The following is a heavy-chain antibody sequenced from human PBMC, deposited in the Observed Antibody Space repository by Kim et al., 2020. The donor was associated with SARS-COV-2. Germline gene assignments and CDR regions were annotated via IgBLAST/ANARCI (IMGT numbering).Heavy chain of an antibody. CDR3: AKGSGSYRQYYFEH. CDR2: VYSGGSST. J-gene: IGHJ4*02. V-gene: IGHV3-23*03. Sequence: GGSLRLSCAASGFTFSSYTMSWVRQASGKGLEWVSVVYSGGSSTYYADSVKGRFTISRDDSKNTLYLQMNSLRVEDTAVYYCAKGSGSYRQYYFEHWGQGTLVTVSS. D-gene: IGHD1-26*01. CDR1: GFTFSSYT.